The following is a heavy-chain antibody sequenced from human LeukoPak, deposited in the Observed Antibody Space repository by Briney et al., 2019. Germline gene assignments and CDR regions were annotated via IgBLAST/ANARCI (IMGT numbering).Heavy chain of an antibody. V-gene: IGHV4-34*01. D-gene: IGHD6-19*01. J-gene: IGHJ4*02. CDR2: INHSGAT. CDR1: GGAFTGYY. Sequence: PSETLSLTCAGSGGAFTGYYWSWIRQPPGKGLERIGEINHSGATNYNPSLKSRVTISVDTSKNQFSLRLTSVSAADTGVYYCATPTRGGIAVTGTFGHWGQGTQVTVSS. CDR3: ATPTRGGIAVTGTFGH.